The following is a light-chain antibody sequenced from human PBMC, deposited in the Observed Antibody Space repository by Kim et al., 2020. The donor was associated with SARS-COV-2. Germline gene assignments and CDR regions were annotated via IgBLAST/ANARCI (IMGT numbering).Light chain of an antibody. CDR3: QQYKSFPHS. V-gene: IGKV1-5*03. CDR1: QFIDNW. J-gene: IGKJ2*01. Sequence: AAVGDRVTITGRASQFIDNWLAWYQQKPGKAPNVLIYKTSTLQRGVPSRSSGSGSGTEYSLTISSLQPEDSATYYGQQYKSFPHSFGQGTKLEI. CDR2: KTS.